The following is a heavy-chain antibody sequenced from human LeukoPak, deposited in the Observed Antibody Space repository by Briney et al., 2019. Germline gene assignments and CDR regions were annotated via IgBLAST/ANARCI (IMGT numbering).Heavy chain of an antibody. CDR2: IRYDGSNK. V-gene: IGHV3-30*02. D-gene: IGHD3-22*01. CDR1: GFTFSSYG. J-gene: IGHJ4*02. CDR3: ARDVGWGSSGPSPLDY. Sequence: GGSLRLSCAASGFTFSSYGMHWVRQAPGRGLEWVAFIRYDGSNKYYADSVKGRFTISRDNSKNTLYLQMNSLRAEDTAVYYCARDVGWGSSGPSPLDYWGQGTLVTVSS.